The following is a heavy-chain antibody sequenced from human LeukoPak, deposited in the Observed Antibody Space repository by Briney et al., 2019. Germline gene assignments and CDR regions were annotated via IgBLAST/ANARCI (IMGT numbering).Heavy chain of an antibody. CDR2: ISGSGGST. D-gene: IGHD5-12*01. V-gene: IGHV3-23*01. CDR3: AKDRHIVATIGPDY. CDR1: GFTFSSYS. Sequence: GGSLRLSCAASGFTFSSYSMNWVRQAPGKGLEWVSAISGSGGSTYYADSVKGRFTISRDNSKNTLYLQMNSLRAEDTAVYYCAKDRHIVATIGPDYWGQGTLVTVSS. J-gene: IGHJ4*02.